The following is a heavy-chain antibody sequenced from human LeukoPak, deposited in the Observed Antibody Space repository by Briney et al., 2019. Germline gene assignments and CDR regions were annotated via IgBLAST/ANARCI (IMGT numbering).Heavy chain of an antibody. V-gene: IGHV3-48*01. Sequence: PGGSLRLSCAASGFTFSSYSMNWVRQAPGKGLEWVSHISSSSSSTIYYADSVKGRFTISRDNAKNSLYLQMNSLRAEDTAVYYCARAGFTFSDYFGSFFDYWGQGTLVTVSS. CDR1: GFTFSSYS. CDR2: ISSSSSSTI. CDR3: ARAGFTFSDYFGSFFDY. J-gene: IGHJ4*02. D-gene: IGHD3-10*01.